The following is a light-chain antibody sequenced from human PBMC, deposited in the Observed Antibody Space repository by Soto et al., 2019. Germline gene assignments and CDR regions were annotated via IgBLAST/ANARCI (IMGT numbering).Light chain of an antibody. V-gene: IGKV3-20*01. CDR3: QQYGSSAYS. J-gene: IGKJ2*03. Sequence: EIVLTQSPGTLSLSPGERATLSCRASQSVSSSYLAWYQQKPGQAPRHLIYGASSRATGIPERFSGSGSGADFTLTISRLEPEDFAVYYCQQYGSSAYSFGQATKLEIK. CDR1: QSVSSSY. CDR2: GAS.